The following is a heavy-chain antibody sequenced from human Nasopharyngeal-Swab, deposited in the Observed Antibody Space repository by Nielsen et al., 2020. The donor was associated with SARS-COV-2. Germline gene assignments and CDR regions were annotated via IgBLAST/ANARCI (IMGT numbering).Heavy chain of an antibody. J-gene: IGHJ6*03. CDR3: AREEYSSSWYTYYYYYYMDV. V-gene: IGHV3-9*01. CDR2: ISWNSGSI. CDR1: GFTFDDYA. Sequence: SLRLSCAASGFTFDDYAMHWVRQAPGKGLEWVSGISWNSGSIGYADSVKGRFTISRDNAKNSLYLQMNSLRAEDTAVYYCAREEYSSSWYTYYYYYYMDVWGKGTTVTVSS. D-gene: IGHD6-13*01.